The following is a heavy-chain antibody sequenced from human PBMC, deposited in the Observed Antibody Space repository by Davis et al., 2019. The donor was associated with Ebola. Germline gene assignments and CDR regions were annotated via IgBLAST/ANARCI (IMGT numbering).Heavy chain of an antibody. D-gene: IGHD3-3*01. V-gene: IGHV3-30*18. Sequence: GESLKISCAASGFTFSSYGMHWVRQAPGKGLEWVAVISYDGSNKYYADSVKGRFTISRDNSKNTLYLQMNSLRAEDTAVYYCAKCFDIYYDFWSGYDYYYYGMDVWGQGTTVTVSS. CDR2: ISYDGSNK. J-gene: IGHJ6*02. CDR3: AKCFDIYYDFWSGYDYYYYGMDV. CDR1: GFTFSSYG.